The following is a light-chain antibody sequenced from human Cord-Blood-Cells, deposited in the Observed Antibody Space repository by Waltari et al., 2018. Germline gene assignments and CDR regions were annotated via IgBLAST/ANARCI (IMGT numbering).Light chain of an antibody. CDR2: EGS. Sequence: QSALTPPASVSGSPGQSLPIPCPGTSSDVGSYNLVSLYQQHPGKAPKLMIYEGSKRPSGVSNRFSGSKSGNTASLTISGLQAEDEADYYCCSYAGSSTFVVFGGGTKLTVL. J-gene: IGLJ2*01. V-gene: IGLV2-23*03. CDR3: CSYAGSSTFVV. CDR1: SSDVGSYNL.